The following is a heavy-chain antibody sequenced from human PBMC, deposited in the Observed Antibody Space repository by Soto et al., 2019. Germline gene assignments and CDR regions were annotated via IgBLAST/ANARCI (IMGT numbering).Heavy chain of an antibody. D-gene: IGHD6-6*01. J-gene: IGHJ6*03. CDR3: AKSPGYTGSSNFHYYYMDV. CDR1: GFTFDDYA. CDR2: ISWNSGSI. Sequence: EVQLVESGGGLVQPGRSLRLSCAASGFTFDDYAMHWVRQAPGKGLEWVSGISWNSGSIGYADSVKGRFTISRDNAKNSLYLQMNSLRAEDTALYYCAKSPGYTGSSNFHYYYMDVWGKGTTVTVSS. V-gene: IGHV3-9*01.